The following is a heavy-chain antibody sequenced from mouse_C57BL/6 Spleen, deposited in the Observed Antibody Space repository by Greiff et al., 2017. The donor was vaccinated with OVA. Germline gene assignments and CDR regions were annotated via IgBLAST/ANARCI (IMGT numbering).Heavy chain of an antibody. J-gene: IGHJ2*01. CDR1: GFTFSDYY. D-gene: IGHD4-1*01. CDR3: ARHWTGKFDY. V-gene: IGHV5-12*01. Sequence: EVKLVESGGGLVQPGGSLKLSCAASGFTFSDYYMYWVRQTPEKRLEWVAYISNGGGSTYYPDTVKGRFTISRDNAKNTLYLQMSRLKSEDTAMYYCARHWTGKFDYWGQGTTLTVSS. CDR2: ISNGGGST.